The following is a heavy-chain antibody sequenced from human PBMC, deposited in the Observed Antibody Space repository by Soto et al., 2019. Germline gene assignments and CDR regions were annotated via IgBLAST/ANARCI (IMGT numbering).Heavy chain of an antibody. D-gene: IGHD1-26*01. CDR3: ARGSWWELEY. V-gene: IGHV1-69*05. Sequence: ASVKVSCKASGGTFSSYAISWVRQAPGQGLEWMGGIIPINGTTNYAQKLQGRVTMTTDKSTSTAYMELRSLRSDDTAVYYCARGSWWELEYWGQGTLVTVSS. J-gene: IGHJ4*02. CDR2: IIPINGTT. CDR1: GGTFSSYA.